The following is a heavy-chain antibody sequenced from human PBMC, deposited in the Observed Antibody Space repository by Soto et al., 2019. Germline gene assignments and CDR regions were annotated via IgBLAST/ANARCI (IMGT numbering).Heavy chain of an antibody. CDR3: ARDWRKRGVVTATRQNYYYGMDV. J-gene: IGHJ6*02. CDR1: GFTFSSYS. Sequence: EVQLVESGGGLVQPGGSLRLSCAASGFTFSSYSMNWVRQAPGKGLEWVSYISSSSSTIYYADSVKGRFTISRDNAKNSLYLQMNSLRDEDTAVYYCARDWRKRGVVTATRQNYYYGMDVWGQGTTVTVSS. D-gene: IGHD2-21*02. CDR2: ISSSSSTI. V-gene: IGHV3-48*02.